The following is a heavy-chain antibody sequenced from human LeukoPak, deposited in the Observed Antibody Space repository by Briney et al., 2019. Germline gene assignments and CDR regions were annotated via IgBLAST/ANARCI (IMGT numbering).Heavy chain of an antibody. Sequence: SETLSLTCTVSGASIRNYYWSWIRQSPGKGLEWIGYIYYSGSTNYNPSLESRVAMSEDTSKNQFSLRLSSVTAADTAIYYCARRYSSSWYVGFFDPWGQGTLVTVSS. D-gene: IGHD6-13*01. CDR1: GASIRNYY. V-gene: IGHV4-59*08. J-gene: IGHJ5*02. CDR2: IYYSGST. CDR3: ARRYSSSWYVGFFDP.